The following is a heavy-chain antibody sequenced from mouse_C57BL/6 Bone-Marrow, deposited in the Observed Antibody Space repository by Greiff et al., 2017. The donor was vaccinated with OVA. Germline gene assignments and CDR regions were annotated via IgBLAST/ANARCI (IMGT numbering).Heavy chain of an antibody. Sequence: QVQLKESGAELARPGASVKLSCKASGYTFTSYGISWVKQRTGQGLEWIGEIYPRSGNTYYNEKFKSKATLTVDTSSSTAYMQLSSLTSEDSAVYYCARSDWYYFDYWGQGTTLTVSS. CDR1: GYTFTSYG. J-gene: IGHJ2*01. V-gene: IGHV1-81*01. CDR2: IYPRSGNT. CDR3: ARSDWYYFDY. D-gene: IGHD4-1*01.